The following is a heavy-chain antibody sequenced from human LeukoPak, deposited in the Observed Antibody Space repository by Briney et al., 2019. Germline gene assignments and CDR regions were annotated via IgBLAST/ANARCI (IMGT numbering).Heavy chain of an antibody. Sequence: SETLSLTCTVSGGSISSGDYHWSWIRQPAGKGLEWIGRIYTSGSTNYNPSLKSRITISIDTSKNQFSVKLRSVTAADTAVYYCARKGEFWGQGILVTVSS. CDR1: GGSISSGDYH. V-gene: IGHV4-61*02. J-gene: IGHJ4*02. D-gene: IGHD3-10*01. CDR3: ARKGEF. CDR2: IYTSGST.